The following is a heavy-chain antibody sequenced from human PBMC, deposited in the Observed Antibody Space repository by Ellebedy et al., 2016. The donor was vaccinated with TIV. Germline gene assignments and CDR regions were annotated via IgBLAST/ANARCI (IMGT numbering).Heavy chain of an antibody. J-gene: IGHJ4*02. V-gene: IGHV3-23*01. Sequence: PGGSLRLSCAASGFTFSSYAMSWVRQAPGKGLEWVSSMSGRGGRISHADSVKGRFTMSRDNSKDTLSLQMNSLGAEDTAVHYCAKLAGTHLWYFDYWGQGTLVTVSS. CDR2: MSGRGGRI. D-gene: IGHD1-1*01. CDR1: GFTFSSYA. CDR3: AKLAGTHLWYFDY.